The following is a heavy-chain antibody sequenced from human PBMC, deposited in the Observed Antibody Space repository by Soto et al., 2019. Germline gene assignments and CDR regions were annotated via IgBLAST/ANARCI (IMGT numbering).Heavy chain of an antibody. CDR3: AMEYCSSTSCYRDY. D-gene: IGHD2-2*02. J-gene: IGHJ4*02. V-gene: IGHV1-69*02. CDR2: IIPILGIA. CDR1: AGTFSSYT. Sequence: QVQLVQSGAEVKKPGSSVKVSCKASAGTFSSYTISWVRQAPGQGLEWMGRIIPILGIANYAPKFQGRVTXTADKSTSTAYMELSSLRSEDTAVYYCAMEYCSSTSCYRDYWGQGTLVTVSS.